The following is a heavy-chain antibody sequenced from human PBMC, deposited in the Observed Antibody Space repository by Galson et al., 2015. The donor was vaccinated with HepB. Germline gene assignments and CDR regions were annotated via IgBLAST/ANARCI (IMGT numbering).Heavy chain of an antibody. D-gene: IGHD3-22*01. J-gene: IGHJ3*02. Sequence: SLRLSCAASGFTFSNAWMGWVRQAPGKGLEWVGRIKSKTDGGTTDYAAPVKGRFTISRDDSKNTLYLQMNSLKTEDTAVYYCTTDLNYDSSGYYYVRAFDIWGQGTMVTVSS. CDR2: IKSKTDGGTT. CDR3: TTDLNYDSSGYYYVRAFDI. V-gene: IGHV3-15*01. CDR1: GFTFSNAW.